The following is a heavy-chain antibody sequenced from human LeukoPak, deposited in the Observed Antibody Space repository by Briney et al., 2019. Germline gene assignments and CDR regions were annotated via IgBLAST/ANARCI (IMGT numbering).Heavy chain of an antibody. CDR2: ISCSGGST. CDR1: GFTFSSYA. V-gene: IGHV3-23*01. D-gene: IGHD6-13*01. J-gene: IGHJ5*02. Sequence: PGGSLRLSCAASGFTFSSYAMSWVRQAPGKGREWVSAISCSGGSTYYAESVKGRFTISRDNSKNTLYLQMNSLRAEDTAVYYCAKDPVGYSSSWYEGGWFDPWGQGTLVTVSS. CDR3: AKDPVGYSSSWYEGGWFDP.